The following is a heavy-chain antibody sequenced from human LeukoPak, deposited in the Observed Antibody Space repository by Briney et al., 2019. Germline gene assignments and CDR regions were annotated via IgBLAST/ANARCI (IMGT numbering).Heavy chain of an antibody. J-gene: IGHJ4*02. D-gene: IGHD1-26*01. CDR3: AGDRRPSGSYSPFDY. V-gene: IGHV1-2*02. CDR2: INPNSGDT. Sequence: ASVKVSCKASGYTLTDYYMHWVRQAPGQGLEWMGWINPNSGDTHYAQKFQGRVTMTGDTSVSTAYMELSRLRSDDTAVYYCAGDRRPSGSYSPFDYWGQGTLVTVSS. CDR1: GYTLTDYY.